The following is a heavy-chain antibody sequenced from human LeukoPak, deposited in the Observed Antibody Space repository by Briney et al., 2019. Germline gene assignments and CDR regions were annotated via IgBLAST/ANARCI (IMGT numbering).Heavy chain of an antibody. Sequence: GGSLRLSRAASGFTVSNNYMTWVRQAPGKGLEWVSLISTGGSPYYTDSVKGRFTISRDNSKNTLLLQMNSLRAEDTAVYYCVRGFRGYSFDYWGQGTLVTVSS. CDR2: ISTGGSP. CDR3: VRGFRGYSFDY. J-gene: IGHJ4*02. CDR1: GFTVSNNY. V-gene: IGHV3-53*01.